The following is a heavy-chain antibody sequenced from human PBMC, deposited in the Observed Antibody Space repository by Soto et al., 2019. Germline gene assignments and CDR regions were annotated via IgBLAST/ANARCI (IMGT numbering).Heavy chain of an antibody. CDR1: GGSFSGYY. CDR3: ARASFYDSSGCLDY. Sequence: SETLSLTCVVYGGSFSGYYWSWIRQPPGKGLEWIGEINHSGSTNYNPSLKSRVTISVDTSKNQFSLKLSSVTAADTAVHYCARASFYDSSGCLDYWGQGTLVTVS. J-gene: IGHJ4*02. D-gene: IGHD3-22*01. V-gene: IGHV4-34*01. CDR2: INHSGST.